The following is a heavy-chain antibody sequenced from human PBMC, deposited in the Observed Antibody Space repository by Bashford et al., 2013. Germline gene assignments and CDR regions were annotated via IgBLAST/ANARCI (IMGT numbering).Heavy chain of an antibody. D-gene: IGHD5-24*01. CDR3: ARDREAYNDFYYYGMDV. J-gene: IGHJ6*02. CDR2: IYYSGST. Sequence: SETLSLTCTVSGGSIRSSGSYWTWIRQHPGKGLEWLGYIYYSGSTHYNPSLKSRITMSVDTSKNQFSLKLSSVTAADTAVYYCARDREAYNDFYYYGMDVWGLGTTVTVSS. V-gene: IGHV4-31*03. CDR1: GGSIRSSGSY.